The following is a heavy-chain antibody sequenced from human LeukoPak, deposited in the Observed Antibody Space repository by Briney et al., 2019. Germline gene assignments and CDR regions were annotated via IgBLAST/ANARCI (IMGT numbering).Heavy chain of an antibody. Sequence: GGSLRLSCAASGFTFSRYPMTWVRQAPGKGLEWVSSISGNGDSAYYADSVKGRFTISRDNSKHTLYLQMNSLRAEDTAVYYCARMVGYSGYDYYYGMDVWGQGTTVTVSS. D-gene: IGHD5-12*01. V-gene: IGHV3-23*01. CDR3: ARMVGYSGYDYYYGMDV. CDR1: GFTFSRYP. CDR2: ISGNGDSA. J-gene: IGHJ6*02.